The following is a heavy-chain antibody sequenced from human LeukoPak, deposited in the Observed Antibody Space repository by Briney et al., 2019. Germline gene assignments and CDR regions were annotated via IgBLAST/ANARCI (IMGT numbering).Heavy chain of an antibody. CDR3: ARVTHYSGSGSSFLDC. J-gene: IGHJ4*02. V-gene: IGHV4-34*01. D-gene: IGHD3-10*01. Sequence: SETLSLTCAVYGRSISGYYWSWIRQPPGKGLEWIGEINHSGTTNYNPSLKSRVTISVDTSKNQFSLNLSSVTAADTAVYYCARVTHYSGSGSSFLDCWGQGTLVTVSS. CDR2: INHSGTT. CDR1: GRSISGYY.